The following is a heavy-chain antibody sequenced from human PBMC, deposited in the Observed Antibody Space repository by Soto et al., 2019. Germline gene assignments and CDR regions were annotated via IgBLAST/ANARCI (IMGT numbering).Heavy chain of an antibody. V-gene: IGHV3-23*01. D-gene: IGHD3-3*01. CDR3: AKDPLYYDFWSGYSLPNPDYFDY. CDR1: GFTFSSYA. Sequence: PGGSLRLSCAASGFTFSSYAMSWVRQAPGKGLEWVSAISGSGGSTYYADSVKGRFTISRDNSKNTLYLQMNSLRAEDTAVYYCAKDPLYYDFWSGYSLPNPDYFDYWGQGTLVTVSS. CDR2: ISGSGGST. J-gene: IGHJ4*02.